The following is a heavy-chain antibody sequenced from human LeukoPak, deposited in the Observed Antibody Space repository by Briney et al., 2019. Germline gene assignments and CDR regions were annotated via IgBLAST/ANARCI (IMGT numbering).Heavy chain of an antibody. CDR1: GFTFDDYG. J-gene: IGHJ4*02. CDR2: INWNGGST. D-gene: IGHD3-3*01. CDR3: ARSTIFGVVRSYYFDY. V-gene: IGHV3-20*04. Sequence: PGGSLRLSCAASGFTFDDYGMSWVRQAPGKGLEWVSGINWNGGSTGYADSVKGRFTISRDNAKNSLYLQMNSLRAEDTALYYCARSTIFGVVRSYYFDYWGQGTLVTVSS.